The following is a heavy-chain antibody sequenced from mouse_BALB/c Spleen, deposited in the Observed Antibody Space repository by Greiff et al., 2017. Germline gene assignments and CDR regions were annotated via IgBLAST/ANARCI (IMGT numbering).Heavy chain of an antibody. V-gene: IGHV14-3*02. CDR1: GFSIKDTY. CDR3: ARMYSYYFDY. Sequence: VQLQQSGAELVKPGASVKLSCTASGFSIKDTYMHWVKQRPEQGLEWIGRIDPANGNTKYDPKFQGKATITAGTSSNTAYLQLSSLTSEDTAVYYCARMYSYYFDYWGQGTTLTVSS. CDR2: IDPANGNT. J-gene: IGHJ2*01. D-gene: IGHD1-1*01.